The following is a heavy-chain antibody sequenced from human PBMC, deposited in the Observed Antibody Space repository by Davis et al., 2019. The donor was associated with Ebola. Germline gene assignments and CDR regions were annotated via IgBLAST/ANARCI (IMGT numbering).Heavy chain of an antibody. D-gene: IGHD2-2*02. Sequence: ESLKISCAASGFTFSSYAMSWVRQAPGKGLEWVSGITGSGSSTYYADSVKGRFTISRDNSKSTLYLQMNSLRAEDTAVYYCAKAYCSSTSCYTWAFDYWGQGTLVTVSS. J-gene: IGHJ4*02. CDR2: ITGSGSST. CDR3: AKAYCSSTSCYTWAFDY. V-gene: IGHV3-23*01. CDR1: GFTFSSYA.